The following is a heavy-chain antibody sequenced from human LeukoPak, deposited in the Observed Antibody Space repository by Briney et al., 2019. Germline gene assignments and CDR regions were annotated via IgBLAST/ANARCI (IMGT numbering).Heavy chain of an antibody. J-gene: IGHJ4*02. CDR3: ARVSKPYGSGSYPAYYFDY. Sequence: ASVKVSCKASGYTFTSDYMHWVRHAPGQGLEWMGIINPSGGSTSYAQKFQGRVTMTRDTSTSTVYMELSSLRSEDTAVYYCARVSKPYGSGSYPAYYFDYWGQGTLVTVSS. V-gene: IGHV1-46*01. D-gene: IGHD3-10*01. CDR2: INPSGGST. CDR1: GYTFTSDY.